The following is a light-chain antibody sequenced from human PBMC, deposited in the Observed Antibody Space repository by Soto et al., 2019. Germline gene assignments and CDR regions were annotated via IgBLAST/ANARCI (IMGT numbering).Light chain of an antibody. Sequence: DIQMTQSPSTLSASVGDRVTITCRASQSISSWLAWYQQKPGKAPKLLIYGASSLQSGVPSRFSGSGSGTDFTLTISSLQPEDYATYYCQQNYSTPPLTFGGGTKVDIK. CDR3: QQNYSTPPLT. CDR1: QSISSW. V-gene: IGKV1-39*01. CDR2: GAS. J-gene: IGKJ4*01.